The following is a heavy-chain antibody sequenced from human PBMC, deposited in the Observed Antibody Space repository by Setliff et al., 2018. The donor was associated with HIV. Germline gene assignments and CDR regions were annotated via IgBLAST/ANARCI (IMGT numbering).Heavy chain of an antibody. J-gene: IGHJ3*02. Sequence: GGSLRLSCAASGFTFSSYAIHCVRQAPGRGLEWVAVIPFDGKSKYYADSVRGRFTISRDDSKNTLYLQMNSLRAEDTAMYYCAKPTNGFYPRAFDTWGPGTMVTVSS. CDR3: AKPTNGFYPRAFDT. CDR1: GFTFSSYA. D-gene: IGHD2-2*03. V-gene: IGHV3-30*04. CDR2: IPFDGKSK.